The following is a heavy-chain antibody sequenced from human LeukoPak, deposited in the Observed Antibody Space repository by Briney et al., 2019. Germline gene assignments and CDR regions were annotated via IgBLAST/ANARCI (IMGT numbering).Heavy chain of an antibody. D-gene: IGHD2-2*01. CDR1: GYSISSSGYY. V-gene: IGHV4-38-2*02. Sequence: SETLSLTCAVSGYSISSSGYYWGWIRQPPGRGLEWIGSIYHSGSTYYKPSLKSRLTISVDTSKNQFSLKLTSVTAADTAVYYYARDPTKGYCSSTSCYEDYWGQGTPVTVSS. CDR3: ARDPTKGYCSSTSCYEDY. CDR2: IYHSGST. J-gene: IGHJ4*02.